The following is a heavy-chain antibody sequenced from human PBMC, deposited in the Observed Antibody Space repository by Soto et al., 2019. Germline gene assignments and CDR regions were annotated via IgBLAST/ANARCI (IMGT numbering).Heavy chain of an antibody. CDR2: IYYSGNT. Sequence: QVQLQESGPGLVKPSQTLSLTCTVSGGSISSDFYYWSWIRQHPGKGLEWIGYIYYSGNTYYNPSRKSRVTISVDTSKNQFSLKLSSVTAADTAVYYCARDEGCSSTRCYGGMDVWGQGTTVTVSS. CDR3: ARDEGCSSTRCYGGMDV. J-gene: IGHJ6*02. D-gene: IGHD2-2*01. V-gene: IGHV4-31*03. CDR1: GGSISSDFYY.